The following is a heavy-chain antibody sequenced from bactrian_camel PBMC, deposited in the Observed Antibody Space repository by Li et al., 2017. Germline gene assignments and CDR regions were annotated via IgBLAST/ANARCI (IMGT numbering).Heavy chain of an antibody. J-gene: IGHJ6*01. CDR2: ISTGGGST. CDR1: GFPFSRYR. Sequence: VQLVESGGGSVQAGESLGLSCAASGFPFSRYRMGWFRQAPGKEREGVAAISTGGGSTYYADSVKGRFTISQDNAKNTLYLQMNSLKPEDSAMYYCASENSPVGGIIDAIFGGRRFGYWGQGTQVTVS. D-gene: IGHD2*01. CDR3: ASENSPVGGIIDAIFGGRRFGY. V-gene: IGHV3S40*01.